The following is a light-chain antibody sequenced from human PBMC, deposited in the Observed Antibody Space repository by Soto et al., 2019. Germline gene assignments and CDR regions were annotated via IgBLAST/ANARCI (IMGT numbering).Light chain of an antibody. V-gene: IGKV3-15*01. J-gene: IGKJ5*01. Sequence: EVVMTQSPATLSVSPGERATLSCRASQSISTNLAWYQQKHGQAPRLLIYAAYARATGIPARFSGSGSGTEFTLTISSLQSEDFAVYYCQQYDNWPPITFGQGTRLEI. CDR3: QQYDNWPPIT. CDR2: AAY. CDR1: QSISTN.